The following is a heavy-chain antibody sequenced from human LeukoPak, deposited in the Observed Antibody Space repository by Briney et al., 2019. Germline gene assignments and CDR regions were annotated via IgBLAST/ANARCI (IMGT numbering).Heavy chain of an antibody. Sequence: PSETLSLTCTVSGGSISSHYWSWIRQPPGKGLEWIGYVYYSGSTNYNPSLKSRVTISVDTSKNQFSLKLSSVTAADTAVYYCARAAGATSYYYYYHMDVWGKGTTVTVSS. V-gene: IGHV4-59*11. CDR2: VYYSGST. CDR1: GGSISSHY. CDR3: ARAAGATSYYYYYHMDV. J-gene: IGHJ6*03. D-gene: IGHD1-26*01.